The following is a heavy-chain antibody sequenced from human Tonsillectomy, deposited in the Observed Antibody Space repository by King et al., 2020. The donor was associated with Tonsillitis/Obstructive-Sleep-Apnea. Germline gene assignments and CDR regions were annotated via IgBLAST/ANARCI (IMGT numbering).Heavy chain of an antibody. Sequence: VQLVESGAEVKKPGESLKISCKGSGYSFTSYWIGWVRQMPGKGLEWMGIIYPGDSDTRYSPSFQGQVTISADKSISTAYLQWSSLKASDTAMYYCARHETTVPQQKLLDYWGQGALVTVSS. J-gene: IGHJ4*02. CDR1: GYSFTSYW. CDR2: IYPGDSDT. CDR3: ARHETTVPQQKLLDY. V-gene: IGHV5-51*01. D-gene: IGHD4-11*01.